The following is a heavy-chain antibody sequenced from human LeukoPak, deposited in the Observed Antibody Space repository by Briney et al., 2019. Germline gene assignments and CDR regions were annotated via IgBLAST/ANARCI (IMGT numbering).Heavy chain of an antibody. D-gene: IGHD1-26*01. CDR2: ISTNSDIR. CDR1: GYTFTNYG. V-gene: IGHV1-18*01. J-gene: IGHJ5*02. Sequence: ASVTVSFTASGYTFTNYGISWVRQAPGQGLEWMGWISTNSDIRTYAQTLQGRFTITTDTATTTAYMELNNLTFDDTAVYYCARDWDAMNNCFDPWGQGTPVTVSS. CDR3: ARDWDAMNNCFDP.